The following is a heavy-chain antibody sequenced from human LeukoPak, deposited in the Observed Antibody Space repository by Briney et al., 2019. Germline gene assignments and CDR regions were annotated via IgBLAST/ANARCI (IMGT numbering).Heavy chain of an antibody. V-gene: IGHV4-4*07. Sequence: PSETLSLTCTVSGGSISSYCWSWIRQPAGKGLEWIGRIYSSGSTNYNPSLKSRVTMSVDTSKNQFSLKLSSVTAADTAVYYCARSPNIAAAGTGYMDVWGTGTTVTVSS. CDR3: ARSPNIAAAGTGYMDV. CDR1: GGSISSYC. J-gene: IGHJ6*03. D-gene: IGHD6-13*01. CDR2: IYSSGST.